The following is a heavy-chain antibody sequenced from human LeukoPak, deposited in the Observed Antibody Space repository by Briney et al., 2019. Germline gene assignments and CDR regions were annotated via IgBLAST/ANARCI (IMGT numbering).Heavy chain of an antibody. V-gene: IGHV3-23*01. D-gene: IGHD3-10*01. Sequence: PGGSLRLSCAASGFTFSSYAMSWVRQAPGKGLEWVSAISGSGGSTYYADSVKGRFTISRDNSKNTLYLQMNSLRAEDTAVYYCAKGGFYYGSGSYRWFDPWGQGTLVTVSS. CDR3: AKGGFYYGSGSYRWFDP. CDR2: ISGSGGST. CDR1: GFTFSSYA. J-gene: IGHJ5*02.